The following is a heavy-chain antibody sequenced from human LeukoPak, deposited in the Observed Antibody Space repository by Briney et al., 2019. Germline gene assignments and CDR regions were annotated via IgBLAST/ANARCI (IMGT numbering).Heavy chain of an antibody. Sequence: SETLSLTCTVSGGSISSYYWSWIRQPPGKGLEWIGYIYYSGSTNYNPSLKSRVTMSVDTSKNQFSLKLSSVTAADTAVYYCARDRITMIVDEGAFDIWGQGTMVTVSS. J-gene: IGHJ3*02. V-gene: IGHV4-59*12. CDR3: ARDRITMIVDEGAFDI. CDR2: IYYSGST. D-gene: IGHD3-22*01. CDR1: GGSISSYY.